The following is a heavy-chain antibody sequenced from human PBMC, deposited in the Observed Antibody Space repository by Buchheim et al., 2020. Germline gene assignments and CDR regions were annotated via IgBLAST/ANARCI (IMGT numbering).Heavy chain of an antibody. V-gene: IGHV4-59*01. CDR3: ARSPRFLEWLLYDYYYYYGMDV. CDR1: GGSISSYY. D-gene: IGHD3-3*01. J-gene: IGHJ6*02. Sequence: QVQLQESGPGLVKPSETLSLTCTVSGGSISSYYWSWIRQPPGKGLEWIGYIYYSGSTNYNPSLKSRVTISVDTSKNQFSLKLSSVTAADTAVYYCARSPRFLEWLLYDYYYYYGMDVWGQGTT. CDR2: IYYSGST.